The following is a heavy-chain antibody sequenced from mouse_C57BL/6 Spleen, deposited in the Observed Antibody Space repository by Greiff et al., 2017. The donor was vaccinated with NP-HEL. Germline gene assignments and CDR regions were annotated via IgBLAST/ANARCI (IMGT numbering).Heavy chain of an antibody. J-gene: IGHJ3*01. D-gene: IGHD4-1*02. CDR2: ISSGGSYT. CDR3: ARLTTGTDWFAY. Sequence: EVQVVESGGDLVKPGGSLKLSCAASGFTFSSYGMSWVRQTPDKRLEWVATISSGGSYTYYPDSVKGRFTISRDNAKNTLYLQMSSLKSEDTAMYYCARLTTGTDWFAYWGQGTLVTVSA. CDR1: GFTFSSYG. V-gene: IGHV5-6*01.